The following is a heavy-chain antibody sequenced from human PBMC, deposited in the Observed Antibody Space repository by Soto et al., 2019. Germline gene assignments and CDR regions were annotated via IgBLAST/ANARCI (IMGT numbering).Heavy chain of an antibody. Sequence: QVHLQESGPGLVKPSGTLSLTCAVSGGSITTNWWSWVRQPPGKGLEWIGKIYHSGNTNYHPSLRGRVTISVDKSNNQFSLNLNSVTAADSAIYYCARHISVPRTRGFDSWGQGNLVTVSS. D-gene: IGHD6-19*01. CDR2: IYHSGNT. CDR1: GGSITTNW. V-gene: IGHV4-4*02. J-gene: IGHJ5*01. CDR3: ARHISVPRTRGFDS.